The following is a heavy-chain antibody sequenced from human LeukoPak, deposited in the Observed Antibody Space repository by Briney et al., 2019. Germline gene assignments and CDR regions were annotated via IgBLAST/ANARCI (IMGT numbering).Heavy chain of an antibody. CDR2: IYYSGST. CDR3: ARAPSRGYSYGYGAFDI. D-gene: IGHD5-18*01. Sequence: SSETLSLTCTVSGGSISSSSYYWSWIRQPPGKGLEWIGYIYYSGSTNYNPSLKSRVTISVDTSKNQFSLKLSSVTAADTAVYYCARAPSRGYSYGYGAFDIWGQGTMVTVSS. CDR1: GGSISSSSYY. J-gene: IGHJ3*02. V-gene: IGHV4-61*01.